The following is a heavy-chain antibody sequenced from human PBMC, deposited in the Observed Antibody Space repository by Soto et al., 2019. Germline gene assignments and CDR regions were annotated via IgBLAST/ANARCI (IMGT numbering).Heavy chain of an antibody. J-gene: IGHJ5*02. CDR1: GGSFSGYY. Sequence: PSETLSLTCAVYGGSFSGYYWIWIRQPPGKGLEWIGEINHSGSTNYNPSLKSRVTISVDTSKNQFSLKLSSVTAADTAVYYCARAPIRSGYYPNWFDPWGQGTLVTVS. CDR3: ARAPIRSGYYPNWFDP. D-gene: IGHD3-22*01. V-gene: IGHV4-34*01. CDR2: INHSGST.